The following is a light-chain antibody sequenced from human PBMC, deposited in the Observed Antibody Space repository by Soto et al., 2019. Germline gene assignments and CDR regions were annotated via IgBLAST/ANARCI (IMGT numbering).Light chain of an antibody. CDR1: QSVSNNY. CDR2: GAS. CDR3: QQYNDYTWT. V-gene: IGKV3-20*01. J-gene: IGKJ1*01. Sequence: EIVLTQSPGTLSLSPGERATLSCRASQSVSNNYLAWYQQKPGQAPRLLIYGASNRATGIPARFSGSGSGTEFTLTISSLQPDDFATYYCQQYNDYTWTFGQGTKVDIK.